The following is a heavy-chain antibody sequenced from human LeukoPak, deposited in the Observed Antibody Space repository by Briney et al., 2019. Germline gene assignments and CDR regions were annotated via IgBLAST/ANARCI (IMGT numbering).Heavy chain of an antibody. D-gene: IGHD3-9*01. CDR3: ARKENILTGYYDH. CDR2: ISSDSNYI. V-gene: IGHV3-21*01. Sequence: PGGSLRLSCAASGFTFSSYAMSWVRQAPGKGLEWVSSISSDSNYIYYADSVKGRFTISRDNAWNSLYLQMNSLRAEDTAVYYCARKENILTGYYDHWGQGTLVTVSS. J-gene: IGHJ5*02. CDR1: GFTFSSYA.